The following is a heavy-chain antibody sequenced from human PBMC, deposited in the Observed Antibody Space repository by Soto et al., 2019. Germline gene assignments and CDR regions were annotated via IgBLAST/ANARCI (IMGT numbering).Heavy chain of an antibody. CDR2: IIPIFGTA. CDR1: GGTFSSYA. D-gene: IGHD2-2*01. Sequence: SVKVSCKASGGTFSSYAISWVRQAPGQGLEWMGGIIPIFGTANYAQKFQGRVTITADESTSTAYMELSSLRSEDTAVYYCATRKDIVVVPAAGIYGRYGMDVWGQGTAVTVSS. V-gene: IGHV1-69*13. CDR3: ATRKDIVVVPAAGIYGRYGMDV. J-gene: IGHJ6*02.